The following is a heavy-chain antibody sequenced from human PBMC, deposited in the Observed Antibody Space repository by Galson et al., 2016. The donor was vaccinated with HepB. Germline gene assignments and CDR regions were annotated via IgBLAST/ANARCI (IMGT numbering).Heavy chain of an antibody. V-gene: IGHV3-48*02. CDR2: ISSGSATT. D-gene: IGHD1-1*01. CDR3: TRELGAGYTTWFDT. J-gene: IGHJ5*02. Sequence: SLRLSCAASGFTFSPYSMNWVRQAPGKGLEWVSYISSGSATTYYADSVKGRFTISRDNAKNSLYLQMNSLRDDDTAVYYCTRELGAGYTTWFDTWGQGTLVTVSS. CDR1: GFTFSPYS.